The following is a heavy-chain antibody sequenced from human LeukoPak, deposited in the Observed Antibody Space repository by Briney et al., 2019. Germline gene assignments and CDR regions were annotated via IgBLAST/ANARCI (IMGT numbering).Heavy chain of an antibody. CDR2: MNPNSGNT. D-gene: IGHD2-21*01. Sequence: ASVRVSCKASGYTFTSYEVNWVRQATGQGLEWMGWMNPNSGNTGYAQKFQGRVTMTRNTSKSTAYMELTSLRSEDTAVYYCARAKKGDPPYYEGRDVGAKGTRVPVSS. CDR1: GYTFTSYE. V-gene: IGHV1-8*01. CDR3: ARAKKGDPPYYEGRDV. J-gene: IGHJ6*04.